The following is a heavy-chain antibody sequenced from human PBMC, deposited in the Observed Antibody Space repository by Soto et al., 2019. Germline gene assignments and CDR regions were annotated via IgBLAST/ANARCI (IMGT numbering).Heavy chain of an antibody. V-gene: IGHV3-23*01. Sequence: GGSLRLSCAASGFTFSSYAMSWVRQAPGKGLEWVSAISGSGGSTYYADSVKGRFTISRDNSKNTLYLQMNSLRAEDTAVYYCAKDGGYSYGYRHFDYWGQGTLVTVSS. J-gene: IGHJ4*02. CDR2: ISGSGGST. CDR3: AKDGGYSYGYRHFDY. CDR1: GFTFSSYA. D-gene: IGHD5-18*01.